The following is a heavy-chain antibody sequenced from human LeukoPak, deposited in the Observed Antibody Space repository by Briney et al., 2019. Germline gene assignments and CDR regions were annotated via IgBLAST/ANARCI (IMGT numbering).Heavy chain of an antibody. J-gene: IGHJ3*02. CDR1: GFTLSKFA. Sequence: PGGSLRLSCEASGFTLSKFAMSWVRQAPGKGLEWVSVIYSGGSTYYADSVKGRFTISRDNSKNTLYLQMNSLRAEDTAVYYCARDAVVTTGVGGIWGQGTMVTVSS. V-gene: IGHV3-53*01. CDR3: ARDAVVTTGVGGI. CDR2: IYSGGST. D-gene: IGHD4-23*01.